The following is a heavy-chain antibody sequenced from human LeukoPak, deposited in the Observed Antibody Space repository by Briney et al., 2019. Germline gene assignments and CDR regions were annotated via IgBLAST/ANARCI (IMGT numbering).Heavy chain of an antibody. Sequence: PSQTLSLTCTVSGGSIRSGDYYWSWIRQPPGKGLECIGYIYSSESTYYSPSLKSRIAMSIDTSKNQFSLKLSSVTAADTATYYCARRNYYASSWYFDLWGRGTLVTVSS. CDR1: GGSIRSGDYY. D-gene: IGHD3-10*01. J-gene: IGHJ2*01. CDR3: ARRNYYASSWYFDL. V-gene: IGHV4-30-4*08. CDR2: IYSSEST.